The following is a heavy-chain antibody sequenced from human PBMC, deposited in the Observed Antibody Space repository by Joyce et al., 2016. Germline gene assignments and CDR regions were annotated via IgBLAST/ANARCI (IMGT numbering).Heavy chain of an antibody. CDR3: ARNYDFWSGSPFDP. CDR1: GFTFKSYT. D-gene: IGHD3-3*01. CDR2: ISINSGYI. J-gene: IGHJ5*02. Sequence: EMQLVESGGGLVKPGGSLRLSCTGSGFTFKSYTMNWVHQAQGKGLELLSSISINSGYISYVDSVRGRPTISRDNAKNSLYLKMNTLRVEDTAVYYCARNYDFWSGSPFDPWGQGTQVTVSS. V-gene: IGHV3-21*01.